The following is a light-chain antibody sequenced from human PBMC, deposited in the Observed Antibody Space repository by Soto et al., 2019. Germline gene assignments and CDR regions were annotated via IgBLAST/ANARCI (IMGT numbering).Light chain of an antibody. V-gene: IGLV2-8*01. CDR2: EVV. J-gene: IGLJ1*01. Sequence: QSALTQPPSASGSRGQSVTISCTGTKNDIGVYDFVSWYQHHPGKAPRLIIYEVVQRPSGVPDRFSGSKSGNTASLTVSGLQAADEGDYFCKSYAGSNTYVFGSGTKVIVL. CDR3: KSYAGSNTYV. CDR1: KNDIGVYDF.